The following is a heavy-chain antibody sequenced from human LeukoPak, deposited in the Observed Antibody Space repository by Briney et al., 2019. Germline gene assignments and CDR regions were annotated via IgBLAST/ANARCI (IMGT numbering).Heavy chain of an antibody. V-gene: IGHV3-43*01. Sequence: EGSLRLSCAASGFTFDDYTMHWVRRAPGKGLEWVSVISWHGSTTKYADSVRGRFTISRDNRKNSLSLQMNSLRPEDTALYYCGKDMGEGIGYRYFGSWGEGALGTVSS. J-gene: IGHJ4*02. CDR3: GKDMGEGIGYRYFGS. CDR1: GFTFDDYT. D-gene: IGHD3-16*01. CDR2: ISWHGSTT.